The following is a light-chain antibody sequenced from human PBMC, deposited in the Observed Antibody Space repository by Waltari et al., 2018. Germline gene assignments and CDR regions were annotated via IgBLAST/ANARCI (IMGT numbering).Light chain of an antibody. CDR2: DAS. V-gene: IGKV1-33*01. J-gene: IGKJ2*01. CDR1: QDITTS. CDR3: QQFHSLPYT. Sequence: DIQMTQSPSSLSASVGDRVTFTCQATQDITTSLSWFQQKTGEAPRLLIYDASTLQPGVPSRFSGTGSATGFSLTITSLQLDDSATYYCQQFHSLPYTFARGTKLHIK.